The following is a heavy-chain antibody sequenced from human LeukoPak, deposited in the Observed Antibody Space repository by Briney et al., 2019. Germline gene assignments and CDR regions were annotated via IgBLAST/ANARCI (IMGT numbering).Heavy chain of an antibody. V-gene: IGHV1-69*06. CDR2: IIPIFGTA. D-gene: IGHD3-22*01. Sequence: ASVKVSCKASGGTFSSYAISWVRQAPGQGLEWMGGIIPIFGTANCAQTFQGRVTITADKSTSTAYMELSSLRSEDTAVYYCARGGDYDSSAVHAFDIWGQGTMVTVSS. J-gene: IGHJ3*02. CDR1: GGTFSSYA. CDR3: ARGGDYDSSAVHAFDI.